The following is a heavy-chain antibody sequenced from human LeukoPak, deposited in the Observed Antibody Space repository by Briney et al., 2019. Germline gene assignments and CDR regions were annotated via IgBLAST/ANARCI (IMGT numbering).Heavy chain of an antibody. CDR2: IYYSGST. V-gene: IGHV4-30-4*08. Sequence: SETLSLTCTVSGGSISSGDYYWSWIRQPPGKGLEWIGYIYYSGSTYYNPSLKSRVTISVDTSKNQFSLKLSSVTAADTAVYYCARGRYYYDSSGYRPLYRYYYYMDVWGKGTSVTVSS. D-gene: IGHD3-22*01. CDR3: ARGRYYYDSSGYRPLYRYYYYMDV. J-gene: IGHJ6*03. CDR1: GGSISSGDYY.